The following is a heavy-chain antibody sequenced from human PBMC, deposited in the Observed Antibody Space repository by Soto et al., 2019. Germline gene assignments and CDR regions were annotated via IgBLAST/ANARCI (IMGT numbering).Heavy chain of an antibody. D-gene: IGHD3-3*01. CDR2: IYYSGST. Sequence: SETLSLTCTVSCGSISSGDYYWSWIRQPPGKGLEWIGYIYYSGSTYYNPSLKSRVTISVDTSKNQFSLKLSSVTAADTAVYYCARAAFWSGSNFDYWGQGTLVTVSS. V-gene: IGHV4-30-4*01. CDR1: CGSISSGDYY. CDR3: ARAAFWSGSNFDY. J-gene: IGHJ4*02.